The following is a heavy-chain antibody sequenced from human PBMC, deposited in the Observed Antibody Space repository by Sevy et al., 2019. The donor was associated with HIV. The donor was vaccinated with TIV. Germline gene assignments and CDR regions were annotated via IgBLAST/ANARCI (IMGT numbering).Heavy chain of an antibody. CDR2: INPSGGST. D-gene: IGHD3-9*01. Sequence: ASVKVSCKASGYTFTSYYMHWVRQAPGQGLEWMGIINPSGGSTSYAQKFQGRVTMTRDTSTSTVYMELSSRRSEDTAVYYCARDSDNYDILTGYYPFDYWGQGTLVTVSS. V-gene: IGHV1-46*01. CDR1: GYTFTSYY. CDR3: ARDSDNYDILTGYYPFDY. J-gene: IGHJ4*02.